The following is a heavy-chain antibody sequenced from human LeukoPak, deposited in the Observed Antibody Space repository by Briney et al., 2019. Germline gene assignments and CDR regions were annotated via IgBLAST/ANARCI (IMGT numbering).Heavy chain of an antibody. CDR2: ISGSGGST. V-gene: IGHV3-23*01. Sequence: GGSLRLSCAASGFTFSNYAMTWVRQVPGKGLEWVSIISGSGGSTYYADSAKGRFTIFRDNSQNTLYLQMNSLRAEDTAVYYCARDYADYVGYFFFDYWGQGTLVTVSS. J-gene: IGHJ4*02. CDR1: GFTFSNYA. D-gene: IGHD4-17*01. CDR3: ARDYADYVGYFFFDY.